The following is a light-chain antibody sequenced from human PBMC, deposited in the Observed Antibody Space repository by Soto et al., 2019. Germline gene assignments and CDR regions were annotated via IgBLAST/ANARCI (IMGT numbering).Light chain of an antibody. CDR2: DVT. CDR1: ISDVGGYNC. CDR3: SSCTTTTARV. V-gene: IGLV2-14*03. J-gene: IGLJ2*01. Sequence: QSVLTQPASVSGSPGQSITISRTGTISDVGGYNCVSWYQQYPGKAPQLIIYDVTTRPSGVSSRFSGSKSGDTASLTISGLQAEDEADYHCSSCTTTTARVFGGGTKLTVL.